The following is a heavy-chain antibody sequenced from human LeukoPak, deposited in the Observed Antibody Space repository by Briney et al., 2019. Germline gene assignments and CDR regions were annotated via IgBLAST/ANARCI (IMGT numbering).Heavy chain of an antibody. CDR3: ARAVYDSSGYSDY. V-gene: IGHV1-46*01. D-gene: IGHD3-22*01. Sequence: ASVKVSCKASGYIFTNHYMHWVRQAPGQGLEWMGIINPSGGSTSYAQKFQGRVTMTRDTSTSTVYMGLSSLRSEDTAVYYCARAVYDSSGYSDYWGQGTLVTVSS. CDR1: GYIFTNHY. CDR2: INPSGGST. J-gene: IGHJ4*02.